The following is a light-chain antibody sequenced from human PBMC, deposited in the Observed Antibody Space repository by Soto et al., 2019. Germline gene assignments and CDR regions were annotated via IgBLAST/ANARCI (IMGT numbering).Light chain of an antibody. CDR3: QQYNSVSLLT. V-gene: IGKV1-39*01. CDR2: AAS. J-gene: IGKJ4*01. Sequence: DIQMTQSPSSLSASVGDRVTITCRASQSISSYLNWYQQKPGKAPKLLIYAASSLQSGVPSRFSGSGSGTEFTLTISSLQPDDFATYYCQQYNSVSLLTFGGGTKV. CDR1: QSISSY.